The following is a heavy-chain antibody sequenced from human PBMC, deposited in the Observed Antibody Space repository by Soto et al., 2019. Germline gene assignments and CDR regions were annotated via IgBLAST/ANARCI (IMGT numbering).Heavy chain of an antibody. Sequence: QVQLVESGGGVVQPGRSLRLSCAASGFTFSNCAMHWVRQAPGKGLEWVALISNDGTNKYYADSVKGRLTISRDNSKSILYLQMNSLRAEDTALYYCAAAFLAAEIDFWGHGPLVTFSS. V-gene: IGHV3-30-3*01. J-gene: IGHJ4*01. CDR1: GFTFSNCA. CDR3: AAAFLAAEIDF. D-gene: IGHD6-13*01. CDR2: ISNDGTNK.